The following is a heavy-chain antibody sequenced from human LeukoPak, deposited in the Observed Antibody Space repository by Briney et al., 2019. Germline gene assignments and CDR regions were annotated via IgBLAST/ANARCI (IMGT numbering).Heavy chain of an antibody. V-gene: IGHV4-34*01. CDR3: ARGSRPGPRFGELYY. CDR1: GGSFSGYY. Sequence: SETLSLTCAVYGGSFSGYYWSWIRQPPGKGLEWIREINHSGSTNYNPSLKSRVTISVDTSKNQFSLKLSSVTAADTAVYYCARGSRPGPRFGELYYWGQGTLVTVSS. J-gene: IGHJ4*02. CDR2: INHSGST. D-gene: IGHD3-10*01.